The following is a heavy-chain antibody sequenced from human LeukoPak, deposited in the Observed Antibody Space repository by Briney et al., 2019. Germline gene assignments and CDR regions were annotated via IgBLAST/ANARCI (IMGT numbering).Heavy chain of an antibody. J-gene: IGHJ4*02. D-gene: IGHD2-21*02. CDR2: INPNSGGT. CDR1: GYRFTSYG. CDR3: ARTPCGGDCYHFDY. V-gene: IGHV1-2*02. Sequence: ASVKVSCKASGYRFTSYGISWVRQAPGQGLEWMGWINPNSGGTNYAQKFQGRVTMTRDTSISTAYMELSRLRSDDTAVYYCARTPCGGDCYHFDYWGQGTLVTVSS.